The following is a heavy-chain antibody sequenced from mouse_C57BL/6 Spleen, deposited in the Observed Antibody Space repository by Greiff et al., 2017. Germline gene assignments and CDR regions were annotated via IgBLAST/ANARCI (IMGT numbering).Heavy chain of an antibody. CDR2: IYPGDGDT. CDR1: GYAFSSSW. Sequence: QVQLQQSGPELVKPGASVKISCKASGYAFSSSWMNWVKQRPGKGLEWIGRIYPGDGDTNYNGTFKGKATLTADKSSSTAYMQLSSLTSEDSAVYFCDRHYYGSSYRFDYWGQGTTLTVSS. D-gene: IGHD1-1*01. J-gene: IGHJ2*01. V-gene: IGHV1-82*01. CDR3: DRHYYGSSYRFDY.